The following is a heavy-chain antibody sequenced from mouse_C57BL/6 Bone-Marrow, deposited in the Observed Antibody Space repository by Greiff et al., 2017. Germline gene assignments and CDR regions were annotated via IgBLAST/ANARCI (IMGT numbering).Heavy chain of an antibody. CDR3: SSDYYGSSRSDV. J-gene: IGHJ1*03. V-gene: IGHV14-3*01. Sequence: VKLQQSVAELVRPGASVKLSCTASGFNIKNTYMHWVKQRPEQGLEWIGRIEPENGNTKYAPKFQGKATLTADTSSNTAYLQLISLTSEDTAIYYCSSDYYGSSRSDVWGTGTTVTVSS. CDR1: GFNIKNTY. CDR2: IEPENGNT. D-gene: IGHD1-1*01.